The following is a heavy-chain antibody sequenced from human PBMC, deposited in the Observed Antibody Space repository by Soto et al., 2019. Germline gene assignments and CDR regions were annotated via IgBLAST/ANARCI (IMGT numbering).Heavy chain of an antibody. CDR1: GYPFTGYY. D-gene: IGHD6-6*01. CDR2: INPNSGGT. V-gene: IGHV1-2*04. CDR3: AFSIAARLRHYYYGRCV. J-gene: IGHJ6*02. Sequence: ASVKASCKASGYPFTGYYMHWVRQAPGQGLEWMGWINPNSGGTNYSQMFQGWVTMTRDTCMSTAYMELSRQRSDDTAVSYCAFSIAARLRHYYYGRCVWRRGTTVAVAS.